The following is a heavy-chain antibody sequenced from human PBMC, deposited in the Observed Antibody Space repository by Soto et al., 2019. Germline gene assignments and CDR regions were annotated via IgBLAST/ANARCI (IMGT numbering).Heavy chain of an antibody. CDR3: ARGHSYGDDYFDY. Sequence: PSETLSLTCTVSGGSISSSSYYWGWIRQPPGKGLEWIGYIYYSGSTNYNPSLKSRVTISVDTSKNQFSLKLSSVTAADTAVYYCARGHSYGDDYFDYWGQGTLVTAPQ. CDR2: IYYSGST. V-gene: IGHV4-61*05. D-gene: IGHD5-18*01. J-gene: IGHJ4*02. CDR1: GGSISSSSYY.